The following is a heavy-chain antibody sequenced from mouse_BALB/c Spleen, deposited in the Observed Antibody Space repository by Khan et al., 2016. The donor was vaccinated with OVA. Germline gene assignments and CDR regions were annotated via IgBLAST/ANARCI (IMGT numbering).Heavy chain of an antibody. Sequence: QIQLVQSGPELKKPGETVKISCKASGYTFTDYSMHWVKQAPGKGLKWMGWINTETGEPTYADDFKGRFAFSLETSARPAYLQINNLKNEDTATYFCARGYYVICIYGSMDYCGQGTSVTVSS. J-gene: IGHJ4*01. CDR3: ARGYYVICIYGSMDY. CDR2: INTETGEP. D-gene: IGHD2-3*01. V-gene: IGHV9-2-1*01. CDR1: GYTFTDYS.